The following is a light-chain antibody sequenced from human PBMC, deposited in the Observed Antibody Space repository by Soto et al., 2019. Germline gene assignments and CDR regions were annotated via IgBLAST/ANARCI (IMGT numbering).Light chain of an antibody. Sequence: QSVLTQPPSVSATPGQKVTISCSGSDSNLGRNYVSWYQQLPGTAPRLLIYDNVYRFSGIPDRFSASKSGTSATLGIAGLQAEDEADYYCQSYDSSLSVSYVFGTGTKLTVL. CDR3: QSYDSSLSVSYV. CDR1: DSNLGRNY. CDR2: DNV. J-gene: IGLJ1*01. V-gene: IGLV1-51*01.